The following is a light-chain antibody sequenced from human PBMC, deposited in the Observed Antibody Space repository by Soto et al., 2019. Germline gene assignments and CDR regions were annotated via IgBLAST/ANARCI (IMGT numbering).Light chain of an antibody. J-gene: IGKJ3*01. CDR1: QSLLHSNGYNY. CDR2: LGS. CDR3: MQALQTRGFT. V-gene: IGKV2-28*01. Sequence: DIVMTQSPLSLPVTPGEPASISCRSSQSLLHSNGYNYLDWYLQKPGQSPQLLIYLGSNRASGVPGRFSGSGSGTDFTLKISRVEAEDVGVYYCMQALQTRGFTFGPGTKVDIK.